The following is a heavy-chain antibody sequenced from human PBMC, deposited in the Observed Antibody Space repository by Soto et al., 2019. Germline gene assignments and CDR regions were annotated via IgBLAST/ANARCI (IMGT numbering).Heavy chain of an antibody. CDR3: ASGADLMVYAIHYYGMDV. J-gene: IGHJ6*02. CDR1: GGSISSSSYY. D-gene: IGHD2-8*01. V-gene: IGHV4-39*01. CDR2: IYYSGST. Sequence: SETLSLTCTVSGGSISSSSYYWGWIRQPPGKGLEWIGSIYYSGSTYYNPSLKSRVTISVDTSKNQFSLKLSSVTAADTAVYYCASGADLMVYAIHYYGMDVWGQGTTVTVSS.